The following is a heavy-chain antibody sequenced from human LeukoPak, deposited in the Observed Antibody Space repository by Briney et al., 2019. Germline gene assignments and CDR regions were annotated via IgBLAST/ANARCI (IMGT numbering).Heavy chain of an antibody. Sequence: PWETLSLACTVSGDSLWSGMYYWGWIRQAPGKGLTWIGSIYHSGSIFYNASFETRVAMSVDPSNNQFSLRLTSVTAADTAIYYCARLCQVTTYAKFEHWGQGILVTVSS. D-gene: IGHD4-17*01. CDR2: IYHSGSI. J-gene: IGHJ4*02. CDR1: GDSLWSGMYY. V-gene: IGHV4-39*01. CDR3: ARLCQVTTYAKFEH.